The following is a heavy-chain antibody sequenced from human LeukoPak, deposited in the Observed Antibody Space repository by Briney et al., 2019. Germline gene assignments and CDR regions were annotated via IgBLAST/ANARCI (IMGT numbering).Heavy chain of an antibody. D-gene: IGHD6-19*01. CDR2: IYYSGST. Sequence: AETLSLTCTVLDASITAYCWGWIRRPPGKGLEWIGYIYYSGSTNYKPSLYSRVNISVDTSNNQFSLKLSSVTAAYTAVYYCARRGTSGWLPDYWGQGTLVTVSS. J-gene: IGHJ4*02. CDR3: ARRGTSGWLPDY. V-gene: IGHV4-59*08. CDR1: DASITAYC.